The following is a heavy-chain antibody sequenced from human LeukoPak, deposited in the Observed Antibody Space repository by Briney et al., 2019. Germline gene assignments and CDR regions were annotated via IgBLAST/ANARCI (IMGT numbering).Heavy chain of an antibody. Sequence: WASVKVSCKASGYTFTGYYMHWVPQAPGQGLEWMGWINPNSGGTNYAQKFQGRVTMTRDTSISTAYMELSRLRSDDTAVYYCARDGRRGYSYGSYYYYGMDVWGQGTTVTVSS. V-gene: IGHV1-2*02. D-gene: IGHD5-18*01. CDR1: GYTFTGYY. CDR2: INPNSGGT. CDR3: ARDGRRGYSYGSYYYYGMDV. J-gene: IGHJ6*02.